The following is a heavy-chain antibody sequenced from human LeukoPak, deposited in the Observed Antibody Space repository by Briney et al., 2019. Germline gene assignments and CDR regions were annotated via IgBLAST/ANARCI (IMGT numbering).Heavy chain of an antibody. J-gene: IGHJ4*02. D-gene: IGHD6-13*01. Sequence: GSMRRSCAASGFTFSSYDMNWVLQAPGKGLEWISYIRSSGSTIYYADSVKGQFTISRENAKNSLYLQTNSLRAEETAVYYCARDGRSTWYGVGYFDYWGRGTLDPVSS. CDR3: ARDGRSTWYGVGYFDY. V-gene: IGHV3-48*03. CDR2: IRSSGSTI. CDR1: GFTFSSYD.